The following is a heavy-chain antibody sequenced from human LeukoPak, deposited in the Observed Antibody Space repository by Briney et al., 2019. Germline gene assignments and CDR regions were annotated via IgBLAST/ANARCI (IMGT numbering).Heavy chain of an antibody. CDR1: GGSISSGDYY. CDR2: IYYSGST. CDR3: ARDPVGRYYDSSGYSDY. V-gene: IGHV4-30-4*01. J-gene: IGHJ4*02. D-gene: IGHD3-22*01. Sequence: SETLSLTCTVSGGSISSGDYYWSWIRQPPGKGLEWIGYIYYSGSTYYNPSLKSRVTISVDTSKNQFSLKLSSVTAADTAVYYCARDPVGRYYDSSGYSDYWGQGTLVTVSS.